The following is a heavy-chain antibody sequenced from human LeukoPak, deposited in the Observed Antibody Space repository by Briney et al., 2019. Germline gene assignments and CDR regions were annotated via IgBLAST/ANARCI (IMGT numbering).Heavy chain of an antibody. V-gene: IGHV3-48*03. CDR3: ARDRGTTMVRSFDI. J-gene: IGHJ3*02. CDR1: GFIFSSYE. CDR2: ISASGSTI. Sequence: GGSLRLSCAASGFIFSSYEMNWVRQAPGKGLEWVSYISASGSTIYYGDSVKGRFTISRDNAKNSLYLQMNSLRAEDTAVYYCARDRGTTMVRSFDIWGQGTMVTVSS. D-gene: IGHD4/OR15-4a*01.